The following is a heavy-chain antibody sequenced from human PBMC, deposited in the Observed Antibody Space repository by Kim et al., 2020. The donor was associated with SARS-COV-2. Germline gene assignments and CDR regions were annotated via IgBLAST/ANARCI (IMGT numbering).Heavy chain of an antibody. CDR1: GFTFSSSA. CDR2: IASDGGST. CDR3: VKGGYCSSTNCYSPFDH. D-gene: IGHD2-2*01. V-gene: IGHV3-64D*06. J-gene: IGHJ4*02. Sequence: GGSLRLSCSASGFTFSSSAMYWVRQAPRKGLEYVSAIASDGGSTYYADSVKGRFTISRDNSKNMLYLQMSSLRVEDTAVYYCVKGGYCSSTNCYSPFDHWGQGTLVTVSS.